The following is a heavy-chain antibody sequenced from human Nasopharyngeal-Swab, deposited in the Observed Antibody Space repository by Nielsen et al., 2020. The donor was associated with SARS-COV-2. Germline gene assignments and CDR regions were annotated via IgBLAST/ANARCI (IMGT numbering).Heavy chain of an antibody. Sequence: SLKISCAASGFTFDDYAMHWVRQAPGKGLEWVSGISWNSGSIGYADSEKGRFTISRDNAKNSLYLQMNSLRAEDTALYYCAKTMVYSSSSYYFDYWGQGTLVTVSS. CDR2: ISWNSGSI. D-gene: IGHD6-6*01. CDR1: GFTFDDYA. V-gene: IGHV3-9*01. CDR3: AKTMVYSSSSYYFDY. J-gene: IGHJ4*02.